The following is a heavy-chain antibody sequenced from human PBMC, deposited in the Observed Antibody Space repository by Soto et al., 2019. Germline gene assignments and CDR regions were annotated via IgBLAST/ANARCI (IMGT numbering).Heavy chain of an antibody. D-gene: IGHD1-26*01. CDR2: INQDGSEK. CDR3: SWGVGDAF. CDR1: ESTVSRDW. Sequence: EVHLVESGGGLVQTGGSLRLSCAIFESTVSRDWMNWVRQAPGKGLEWVAHINQDGSEKYYVDSVKGRFTISRDNAKKSVYVEMSGLGPADTARYYCSWGVGDAFWGQGSLVTVSS. V-gene: IGHV3-7*04. J-gene: IGHJ1*01.